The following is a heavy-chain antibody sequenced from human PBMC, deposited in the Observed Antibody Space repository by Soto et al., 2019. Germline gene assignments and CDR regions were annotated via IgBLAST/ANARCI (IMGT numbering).Heavy chain of an antibody. CDR1: GFTFSNYA. CDR3: AREPAYYYDSSGYSVPFGY. J-gene: IGHJ4*02. Sequence: QVQLVESGGGVVQPGRSLRLSCAASGFTFSNYAMHWVRQAPGKGLEWVAVISYDGSNKYYADFVKGRFTISRDNSKNTLFLQMNSLRAEDTAVYYCAREPAYYYDSSGYSVPFGYWGQGTLVTVSS. V-gene: IGHV3-30-3*01. D-gene: IGHD3-22*01. CDR2: ISYDGSNK.